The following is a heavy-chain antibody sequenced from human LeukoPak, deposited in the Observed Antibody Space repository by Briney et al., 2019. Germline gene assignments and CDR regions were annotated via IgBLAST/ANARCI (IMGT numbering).Heavy chain of an antibody. J-gene: IGHJ6*04. CDR2: ISSSGSTI. Sequence: QPGGSLRLSCAASGFTFSSYEMNWVRQAPGRGLEWVSYISSSGSTIYYADSVKGRFTISRDNAKNSLYLQMNSLRAEDTAVYYCAELGITMIGGVWGKGTTVTISS. D-gene: IGHD3-10*02. V-gene: IGHV3-48*03. CDR1: GFTFSSYE. CDR3: AELGITMIGGV.